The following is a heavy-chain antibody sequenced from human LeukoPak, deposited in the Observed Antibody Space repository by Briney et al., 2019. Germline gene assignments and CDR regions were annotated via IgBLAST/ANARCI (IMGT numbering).Heavy chain of an antibody. CDR3: ASLSLD. Sequence: GGSLRLSCAASGFTFTSYWMTWVRQAPGKGLGWVATIYHDGSEKYYLDSVKGRFTISRDDAKNSLYLQMNSRRAEDTAVYYCASLSLDWGQGTLVTVSS. V-gene: IGHV3-7*01. CDR1: GFTFTSYW. J-gene: IGHJ4*02. CDR2: IYHDGSEK.